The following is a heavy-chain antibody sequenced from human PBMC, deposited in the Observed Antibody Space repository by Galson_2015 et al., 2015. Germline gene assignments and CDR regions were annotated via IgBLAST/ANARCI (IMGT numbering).Heavy chain of an antibody. CDR3: AREYQLLSSWDY. CDR1: GYTFTSYG. CDR2: ISTYNGNT. D-gene: IGHD2-2*01. J-gene: IGHJ4*02. V-gene: IGHV1-18*01. Sequence: QSGAAVTKPGESLRTSCTSSGYTFTSYGISWVRQAPGQGLEWMGWISTYNGNTNYAQKLQGRVSMTTDTSTSTAYMELRSLRSDDTAVYYCAREYQLLSSWDYWGQGTLVTVSS.